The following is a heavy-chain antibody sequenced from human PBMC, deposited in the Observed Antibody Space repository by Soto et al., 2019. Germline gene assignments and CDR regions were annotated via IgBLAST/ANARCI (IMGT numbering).Heavy chain of an antibody. CDR2: INAGNGNT. J-gene: IGHJ3*02. D-gene: IGHD3-22*01. CDR3: ARPDYYDSSGYYGALDAFDI. Sequence: ASVKVSCKASGYTFTSYAMHWVRQAPGQRLEWMGWINAGNGNTKYSQKFQGRVTITRDTSASTAYMELSSPRSEDAAVYYCARPDYYDSSGYYGALDAFDIWGQGTMVTVSS. CDR1: GYTFTSYA. V-gene: IGHV1-3*01.